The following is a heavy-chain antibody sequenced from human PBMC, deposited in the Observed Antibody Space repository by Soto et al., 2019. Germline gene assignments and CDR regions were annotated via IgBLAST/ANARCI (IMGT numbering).Heavy chain of an antibody. Sequence: GASVKVSCKASGYTFTSYGISWVRQAPGQGLEWMGWISAYNGNTNYAQKLQGRVTMTTDTSTSTAYMELRSLRSEDTAVYYCARDGAGRFRDLPIPYNWFDPSGQGSLVTVSA. CDR3: ARDGAGRFRDLPIPYNWFDP. J-gene: IGHJ5*02. D-gene: IGHD3-10*01. V-gene: IGHV1-18*01. CDR1: GYTFTSYG. CDR2: ISAYNGNT.